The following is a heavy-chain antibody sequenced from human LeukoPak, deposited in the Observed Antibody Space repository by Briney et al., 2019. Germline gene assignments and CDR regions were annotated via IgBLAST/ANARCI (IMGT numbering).Heavy chain of an antibody. CDR3: GRGGPIDY. J-gene: IGHJ4*02. CDR1: GYTFTSYD. CDR2: MNPNSGKA. Sequence: ASVKVSCKASGYTFTSYDINWVRQATGQGLEWMGWMNPNSGKAGYAQKFLARVTFTRNTSIGTAYMELSSLRSEDTAIYYCGRGGPIDYWGQGNLVTVSS. V-gene: IGHV1-8*03.